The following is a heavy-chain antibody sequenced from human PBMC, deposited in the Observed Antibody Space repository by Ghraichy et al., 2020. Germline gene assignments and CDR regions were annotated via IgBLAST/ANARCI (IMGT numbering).Heavy chain of an antibody. V-gene: IGHV1-18*01. D-gene: IGHD3-3*01. Sequence: ASVKVSCKASGYTFTSYGISWVRQAPGQGLEWMGWISAYNGNTNYAQKLQGRVTMTTDTSTSTAYMELRSLRSDDTAVYYCARAPFWSGYHPYYYYMDVWGKGTTVTVSS. J-gene: IGHJ6*03. CDR1: GYTFTSYG. CDR3: ARAPFWSGYHPYYYYMDV. CDR2: ISAYNGNT.